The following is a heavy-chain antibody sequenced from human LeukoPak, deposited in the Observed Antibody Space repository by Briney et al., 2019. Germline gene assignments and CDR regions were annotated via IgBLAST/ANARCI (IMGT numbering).Heavy chain of an antibody. CDR3: ARVGWYYDSSGYCYYFDY. CDR1: GGSISSYH. Sequence: PSETLSLTCTVSGGSISSYHWSGIRQPPGKGVEWIGYIYYSGSTNYNPSLKSRVTISVDTSKNQFSLKLSSVTAADTAVYYCARVGWYYDSSGYCYYFDYWGQGTLVTVSS. D-gene: IGHD3-22*01. CDR2: IYYSGST. J-gene: IGHJ4*02. V-gene: IGHV4-59*01.